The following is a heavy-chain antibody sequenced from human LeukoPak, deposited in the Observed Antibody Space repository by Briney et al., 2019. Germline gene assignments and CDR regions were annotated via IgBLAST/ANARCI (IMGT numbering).Heavy chain of an antibody. CDR2: INPNSGGT. V-gene: IGHV1-2*02. CDR3: ARGLGPSAMVRGHNWFDP. J-gene: IGHJ5*02. Sequence: ASVKVSCKASGYTFTGYYMHWVRQAPGQGLEWMGWINPNSGGTNYAQKFQGRVTMTRDTSISTAYMELSRLRSDDTAVYYCARGLGPSAMVRGHNWFDPWGQGTLVTVSS. CDR1: GYTFTGYY. D-gene: IGHD3-10*01.